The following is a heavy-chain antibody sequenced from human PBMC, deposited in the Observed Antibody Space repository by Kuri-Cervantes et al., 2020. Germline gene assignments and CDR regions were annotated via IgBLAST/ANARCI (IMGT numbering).Heavy chain of an antibody. J-gene: IGHJ4*02. CDR2: IYYSGST. D-gene: IGHD2-8*01. Sequence: SETLSLTCTVSGGSLSSYYWSWIRQPPGKGLEWIGYIYYSGSTNYNPSLKSRVTISLDTSRTQFSLRLSSVTAADAAVYYCARRRGYCTNGVCNRLDQWGQGTLVTVSS. CDR3: ARRRGYCTNGVCNRLDQ. V-gene: IGHV4-59*12. CDR1: GGSLSSYY.